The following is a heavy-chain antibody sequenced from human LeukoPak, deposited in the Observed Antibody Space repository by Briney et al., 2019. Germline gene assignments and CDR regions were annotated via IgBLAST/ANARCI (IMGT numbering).Heavy chain of an antibody. Sequence: SETLSLTCAVYGGSFSGYYWSWIRQPPGKGLEWIGEINHSGSTNYNPSLKSRVTISVDTSKNQFSLKLSSVTAGDTAVYYCARRGRITMVRANWFDPWGQGTLVTVSS. CDR2: INHSGST. V-gene: IGHV4-34*01. J-gene: IGHJ5*02. CDR1: GGSFSGYY. CDR3: ARRGRITMVRANWFDP. D-gene: IGHD3-10*01.